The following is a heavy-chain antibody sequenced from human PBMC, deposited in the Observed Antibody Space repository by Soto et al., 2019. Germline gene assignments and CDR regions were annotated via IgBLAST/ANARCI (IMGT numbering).Heavy chain of an antibody. D-gene: IGHD3-22*01. Sequence: LRLSCAASGFTFSNAWMSWVRQAPGKGLEWVGRIKSKTDGGTTDYAAPAKGRFTISRDDSKNTLYLQMNSLKTEDTAVYYCTTDYYDSLPFDYWGQGTLVTVSS. V-gene: IGHV3-15*01. CDR2: IKSKTDGGTT. CDR3: TTDYYDSLPFDY. CDR1: GFTFSNAW. J-gene: IGHJ4*02.